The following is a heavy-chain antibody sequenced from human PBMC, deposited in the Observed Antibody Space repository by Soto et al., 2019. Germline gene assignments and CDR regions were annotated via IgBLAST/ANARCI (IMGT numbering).Heavy chain of an antibody. V-gene: IGHV2-5*02. CDR2: IYWDDDK. CDR3: AHSVVAGLGYYFDY. CDR1: GFSLSSTRVA. J-gene: IGHJ4*02. Sequence: QITLKESGPTLVKPTQTLTLTCTFSGFSLSSTRVAVGWIRQPPGKALEWLALIYWDDDKRYSPFLKCRLTITKDTSKNQVVLTMTNMDPVDTATYYCAHSVVAGLGYYFDYWGQGTLVTVSS. D-gene: IGHD6-19*01.